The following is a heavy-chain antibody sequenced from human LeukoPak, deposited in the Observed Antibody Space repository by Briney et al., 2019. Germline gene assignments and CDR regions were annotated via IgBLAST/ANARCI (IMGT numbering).Heavy chain of an antibody. J-gene: IGHJ6*03. V-gene: IGHV4-4*07. Sequence: SETLSLTCTVSGGSIISYNWSWIRQAAGKGLEWIGRIYSNGNAKYNPSLKSRVSMSVQTSKNQFSLRPYSVTAADTAVYFCARDPVLPQDYYYYYMDVWGKGTTVTISS. CDR2: IYSNGNA. CDR3: ARDPVLPQDYYYYYMDV. CDR1: GGSIISYN. D-gene: IGHD1-14*01.